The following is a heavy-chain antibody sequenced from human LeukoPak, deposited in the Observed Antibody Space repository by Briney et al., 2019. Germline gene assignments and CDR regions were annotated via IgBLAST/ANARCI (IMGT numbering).Heavy chain of an antibody. V-gene: IGHV1-2*02. CDR3: ARVRMSGITYGCFDP. CDR1: GYTFTDYY. D-gene: IGHD1-7*01. CDR2: INPNSGGT. Sequence: GPSVKVSCKASGYTFTDYYMHWVRQAPGQGLEWMGWINPNSGGTNYAQQFQGRVTMTTDTSITTAYMELSRLRSDDTAVYYCARVRMSGITYGCFDPWGQGTLVTVSS. J-gene: IGHJ5*02.